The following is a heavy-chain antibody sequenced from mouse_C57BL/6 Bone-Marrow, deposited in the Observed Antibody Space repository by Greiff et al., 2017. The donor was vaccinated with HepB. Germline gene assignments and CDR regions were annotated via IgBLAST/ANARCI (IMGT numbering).Heavy chain of an antibody. J-gene: IGHJ4*01. CDR1: GYTFTDYN. CDR2: INHNNGGT. V-gene: IGHV1-18*01. Sequence: EVQLQQSGPELVKPGASVKIPCKASGYTFTDYNMDWVKQSHGKSLEWIGDINHNNGGTIYNQKFKGKATLTVDKSSSTAYMELRSLTSEDTAVYYCARREYDYPYYAMDYWGQGTSVTVSS. D-gene: IGHD2-4*01. CDR3: ARREYDYPYYAMDY.